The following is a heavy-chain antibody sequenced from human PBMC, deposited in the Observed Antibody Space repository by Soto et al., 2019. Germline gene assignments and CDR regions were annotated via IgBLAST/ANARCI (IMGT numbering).Heavy chain of an antibody. D-gene: IGHD3-22*01. V-gene: IGHV1-69*13. Sequence: SVKVSCKASGGTFSSYAISWVRQAPGQGLEWMGGIIPIFGTANYAQKFQGRVTITADESTSTAYMELSSLRSEDTAVYYCARAGVLYYYDYGDWFDPWGQGTLVTVSS. CDR2: IIPIFGTA. CDR3: ARAGVLYYYDYGDWFDP. CDR1: GGTFSSYA. J-gene: IGHJ5*02.